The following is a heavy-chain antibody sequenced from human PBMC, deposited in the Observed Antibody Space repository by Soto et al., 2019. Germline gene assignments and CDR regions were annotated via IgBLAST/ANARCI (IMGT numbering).Heavy chain of an antibody. V-gene: IGHV3-7*03. CDR1: GFTFSPYY. J-gene: IGHJ4*02. D-gene: IGHD2-21*02. CDR2: TTQDGNDK. CDR3: AKINIVVVTAGSYFDY. Sequence: GGSLRLSCAASGFTFSPYYMSWVRQAPGKGLEWLAMTTQDGNDKQYVDYVRGRFNISRDNSKNTLYLQMNSLRAEDTAVYYCAKINIVVVTAGSYFDYWGQGTLVTVSS.